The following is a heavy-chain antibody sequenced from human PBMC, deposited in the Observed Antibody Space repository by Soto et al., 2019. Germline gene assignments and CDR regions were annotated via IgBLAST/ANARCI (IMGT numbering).Heavy chain of an antibody. CDR1: GFSFNTYG. V-gene: IGHV3-30*18. Sequence: QVQLLESGGGVVQPGRSLRLSCAASGFSFNTYGMHWVRQAPGKGLEWVAVISYNGDKTFYADSVKGRFTISRDNSQSKLYLQMNSLRPEDTAVYYCAKDRIRGTSYFDYWGQGTLVTVSS. J-gene: IGHJ4*02. D-gene: IGHD6-6*01. CDR2: ISYNGDKT. CDR3: AKDRIRGTSYFDY.